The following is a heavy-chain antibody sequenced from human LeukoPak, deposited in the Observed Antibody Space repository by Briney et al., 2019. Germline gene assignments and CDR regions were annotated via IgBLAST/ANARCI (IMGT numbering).Heavy chain of an antibody. D-gene: IGHD3-22*01. CDR2: INWNGGST. CDR1: GFTVDDYG. Sequence: GGSLRLSCAASGFTVDDYGMSWVRQAPGKGLEWVSGINWNGGSTGYAASVKGRFTISRDNAKNSLYLQMNSLRAEDTALYYCARDRPYDSSGYYYYYFDYWGQGTLVTVSS. CDR3: ARDRPYDSSGYYYYYFDY. V-gene: IGHV3-20*04. J-gene: IGHJ4*02.